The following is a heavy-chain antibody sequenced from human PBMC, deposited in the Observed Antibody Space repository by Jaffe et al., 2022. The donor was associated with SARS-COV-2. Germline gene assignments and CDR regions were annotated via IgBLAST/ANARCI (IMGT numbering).Heavy chain of an antibody. Sequence: EVQLVESGGGLVQPGGSLRLSCAASGFTFSSYEMNWVRQAPGKGLEWVSYISSSGSTIYYADSVKGRFTISRDNAKNSLYLQMNSLRAEDTAVYYCARRGDTAMASYGYWGQGTLVTVSS. D-gene: IGHD5-18*01. CDR2: ISSSGSTI. CDR1: GFTFSSYE. J-gene: IGHJ4*02. CDR3: ARRGDTAMASYGY. V-gene: IGHV3-48*03.